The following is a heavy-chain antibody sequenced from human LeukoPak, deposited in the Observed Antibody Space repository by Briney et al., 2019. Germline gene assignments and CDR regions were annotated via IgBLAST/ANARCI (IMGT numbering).Heavy chain of an antibody. J-gene: IGHJ4*02. CDR2: ISAYNGNT. CDR1: GYTFTSYG. Sequence: ASVKVSCKASGYTFTSYGISWVRQAPGQGLEWMGWISAYNGNTNYAQKLPGRVTMTTDTSTSTGYRELRSLRSDDTAVYYCVIQLANYYVHSFVYWGQRNLVTVSS. CDR3: VIQLANYYVHSFVY. V-gene: IGHV1-18*01. D-gene: IGHD3-10*02.